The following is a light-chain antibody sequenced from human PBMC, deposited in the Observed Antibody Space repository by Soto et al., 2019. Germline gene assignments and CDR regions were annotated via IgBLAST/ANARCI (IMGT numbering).Light chain of an antibody. Sequence: DIQRNPSPSTLSGSVGSRATITRLAIQTISSWLAWYQQNPGKAPKLLIYKASTLKSGVTSSFSGSGSGTEFTLNISSMQTDEFATYYCKHFNSHSEAFGQGTKVEIK. J-gene: IGKJ1*01. CDR1: QTISSW. CDR2: KAS. V-gene: IGKV1-5*03. CDR3: KHFNSHSEA.